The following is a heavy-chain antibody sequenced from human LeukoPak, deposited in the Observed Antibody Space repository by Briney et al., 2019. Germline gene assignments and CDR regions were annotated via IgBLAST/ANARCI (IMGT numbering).Heavy chain of an antibody. CDR1: GGYISRHY. V-gene: IGHV4-59*11. J-gene: IGHJ3*02. CDR2: IYYCAST. Sequence: SETLSLTRTVSGGYISRHYWSWIRHPPGGGLEWIGYIYYCASTNYNPTLKSRVTISVDTSKNQFSLNLSSVTAADTAVYYCARDDPSIVGATENAVDIWGQGTMVTVSS. CDR3: ARDDPSIVGATENAVDI. D-gene: IGHD1-26*01.